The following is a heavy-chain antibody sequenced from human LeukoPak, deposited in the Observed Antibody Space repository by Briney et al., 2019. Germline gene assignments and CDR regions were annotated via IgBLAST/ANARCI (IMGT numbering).Heavy chain of an antibody. CDR1: GGTFSSYA. V-gene: IGHV1-69*05. CDR2: IIPIFGTA. Sequence: ASVKVSCKASGGTFSSYAISWVGQAPGQGLEWMGGIIPIFGTANYAQKFQGRVTITTDESTSTAYMELSSLRSEDTAVYYCATLTPWSGDDGGDLDYWGQRTLVTVSS. J-gene: IGHJ4*02. CDR3: ATLTPWSGDDGGDLDY. D-gene: IGHD3-3*01.